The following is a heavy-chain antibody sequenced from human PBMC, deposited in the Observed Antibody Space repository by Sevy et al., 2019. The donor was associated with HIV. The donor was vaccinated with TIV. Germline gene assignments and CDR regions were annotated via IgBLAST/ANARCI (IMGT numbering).Heavy chain of an antibody. J-gene: IGHJ4*02. V-gene: IGHV3-48*01. CDR2: ISRSSSTI. CDR3: ARSPSYSSGWYGIDY. CDR1: GFTFSSYS. D-gene: IGHD6-19*01. Sequence: GGSLRLSCAASGFTFSSYSMNWVRQAPGKGLEWVSYISRSSSTIYYVDSVKGRFTISRDNARNSLYLQMNSLRAEDTAVYYCARSPSYSSGWYGIDYWGQGTLVTVSS.